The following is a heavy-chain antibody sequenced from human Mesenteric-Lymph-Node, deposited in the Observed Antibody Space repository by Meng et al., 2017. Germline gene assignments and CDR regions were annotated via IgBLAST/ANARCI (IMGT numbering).Heavy chain of an antibody. CDR2: ISTSTSI. CDR1: GFTFSSYS. V-gene: IGHV3-21*01. CDR3: ARGVAPAGMLYWYFDL. Sequence: ELQLVESGGGLVKPGESLRLSCVASGFTFSSYSMNWVRQAPGKGLEWVSSISTSTSIYYADSAKGRFTISRDNAKNSLFLQMNSLRAEDTAVYYCARGVAPAGMLYWYFDLWGRGTLVTVSS. D-gene: IGHD6-13*01. J-gene: IGHJ2*01.